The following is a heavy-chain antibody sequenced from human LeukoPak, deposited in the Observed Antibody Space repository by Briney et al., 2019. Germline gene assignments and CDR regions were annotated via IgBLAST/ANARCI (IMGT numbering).Heavy chain of an antibody. J-gene: IGHJ6*02. Sequence: PSETLSLTCAVYSGSFSGYYWSWIRPPPGKGLEGIGEINHSGSTNFNPSLKSRVTISLDTSKIQFSLMVSSVTAADTAVYYCARSPCSSTSCYYYYGMDVWGQGTTVTVSS. CDR1: SGSFSGYY. D-gene: IGHD2-2*01. CDR2: INHSGST. V-gene: IGHV4-34*01. CDR3: ARSPCSSTSCYYYYGMDV.